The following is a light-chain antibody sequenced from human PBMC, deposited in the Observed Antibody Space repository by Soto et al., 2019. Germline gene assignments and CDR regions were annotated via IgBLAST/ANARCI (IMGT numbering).Light chain of an antibody. CDR1: NSDVGGYNY. Sequence: QSALTQPASVSGSPGQSITISCTGTNSDVGGYNYVYWYQQYPGKAPQLMIYEVRKRPAGVSNRFSGSKSSNTASLTIAGPQDEDEADYSCCADTISIWVFGGGTKLTVL. CDR2: EVR. CDR3: CADTISIWV. V-gene: IGLV2-14*01. J-gene: IGLJ3*02.